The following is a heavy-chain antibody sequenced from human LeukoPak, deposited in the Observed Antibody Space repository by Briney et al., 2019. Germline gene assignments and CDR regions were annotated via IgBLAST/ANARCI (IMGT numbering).Heavy chain of an antibody. CDR3: ARLPEGGYATSLGWLDP. V-gene: IGHV4-59*08. D-gene: IGHD5-24*01. Sequence: SETLSLTCTVPGASISRSYWIWIRQTPGKGLEWIGYISDSGVSTYNPSLRSRVTISADTSKNQLSLNLSSVAAADTAVYFCARLPEGGYATSLGWLDPWGQGTRVTVS. J-gene: IGHJ5*02. CDR2: ISDSGVS. CDR1: GASISRSY.